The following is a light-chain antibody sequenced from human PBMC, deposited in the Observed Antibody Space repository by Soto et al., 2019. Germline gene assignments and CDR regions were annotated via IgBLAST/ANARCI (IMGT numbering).Light chain of an antibody. CDR3: QSYDSSLSGYV. CDR2: GNT. V-gene: IGLV1-40*01. Sequence: QSVLTQPPSVSGAPGQRVTISCTGSSSNIGAGYDVHWYQQFPGTTPKFLIYGNTNRPSGVPDRFSASKSGTSASLAIAGLQAEDEGDYYCQSYDSSLSGYVFGTGTKVTVL. J-gene: IGLJ1*01. CDR1: SSNIGAGYD.